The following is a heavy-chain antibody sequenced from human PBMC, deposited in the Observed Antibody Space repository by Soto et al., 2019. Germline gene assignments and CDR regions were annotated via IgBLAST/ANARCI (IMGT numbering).Heavy chain of an antibody. CDR3: VRNWRYYGGDYYYGMDA. V-gene: IGHV2-5*02. CDR2: IYWDDDE. J-gene: IGHJ6*02. D-gene: IGHD3-10*01. Sequence: ITLKESGPTLVKPTQTLTLTCTFSGFSLNTGGVGVGWVRQPRGKAMEWLALIYWDDDERYRASLRSRINIPKDTINNQVVLTMTNMDPEDTATYYCVRNWRYYGGDYYYGMDAWGQGTTVTVSS. CDR1: GFSLNTGGVG.